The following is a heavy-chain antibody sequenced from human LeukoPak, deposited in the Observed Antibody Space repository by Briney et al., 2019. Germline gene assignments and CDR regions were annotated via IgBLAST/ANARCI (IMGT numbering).Heavy chain of an antibody. V-gene: IGHV3-23*01. Sequence: GGSLRLSYTASGFTFSTYAMSWVRQAPGEGLEWVSGISGSGGSTYYTDSVKGRFTISRDNSKNTLHLQMSSLRAEDTALYYCVKDRCDRTTCPEVWGQGTLVTVSS. D-gene: IGHD2-2*01. CDR1: GFTFSTYA. J-gene: IGHJ4*02. CDR3: VKDRCDRTTCPEV. CDR2: ISGSGGST.